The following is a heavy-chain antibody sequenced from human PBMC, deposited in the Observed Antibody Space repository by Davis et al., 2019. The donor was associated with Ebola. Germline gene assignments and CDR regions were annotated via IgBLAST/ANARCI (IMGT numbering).Heavy chain of an antibody. V-gene: IGHV3-23*01. CDR1: GFTFSSYA. CDR2: ISGSGGST. Sequence: PGGSLRLSCAASGFTFSSYAMSWVRQAPGKGLEWVSAISGSGGSTYYADSVKGRFTISRDNSKNTLYLQMNSLRAEDTAVYYCAKSTCWGIGGSCFPNLWGQGTLVTVSS. D-gene: IGHD2-15*01. J-gene: IGHJ5*02. CDR3: AKSTCWGIGGSCFPNL.